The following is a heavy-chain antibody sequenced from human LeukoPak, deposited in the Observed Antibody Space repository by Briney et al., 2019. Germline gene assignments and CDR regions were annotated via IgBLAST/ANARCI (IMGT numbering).Heavy chain of an antibody. J-gene: IGHJ4*02. D-gene: IGHD4-23*01. CDR3: ASLLGGGGNGYFDY. CDR2: ISQSGNS. CDR1: GDSITSSSCN. V-gene: IGHV4-30-2*01. Sequence: SETLSLTCAVSGDSITSSSCNWSWIRQPPGKGLEWIGYISQSGNSYFTPSLNSRATISVDKSKNSFSLNLNFVTAADTAVYYCASLLGGGGNGYFDYWGQGTLVTVSS.